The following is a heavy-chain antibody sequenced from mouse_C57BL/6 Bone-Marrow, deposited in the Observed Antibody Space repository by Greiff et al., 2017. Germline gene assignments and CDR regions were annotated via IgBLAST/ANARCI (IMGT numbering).Heavy chain of an antibody. J-gene: IGHJ2*01. V-gene: IGHV5-12*01. D-gene: IGHD1-1*01. Sequence: VHLVESGGGLVQPGGSLKLSCAASGFTFSDYYMYWVRQTPEKRLEWVAYISNGGGSTYYPDTVKGRFTISRDNAKNTLYLQMSRLKSEDTAMYYCARDYYGSSDYWGQGTTLTVSS. CDR3: ARDYYGSSDY. CDR1: GFTFSDYY. CDR2: ISNGGGST.